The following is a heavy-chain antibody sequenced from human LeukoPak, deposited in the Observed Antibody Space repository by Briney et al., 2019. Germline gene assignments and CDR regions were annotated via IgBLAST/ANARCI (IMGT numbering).Heavy chain of an antibody. CDR3: ARDCKNYYDSSGYYIFDY. J-gene: IGHJ4*02. CDR1: GYSISSGYY. V-gene: IGHV4-38-2*02. Sequence: SETLSLTCTVSGYSISSGYYWGWIRQPPGKGLEWIGSIYHSGSTYYNPSLKSRVTISVDTSKNQFSLKLSSVTAADTAVYYCARDCKNYYDSSGYYIFDYWGQGTLVTVSS. D-gene: IGHD3-22*01. CDR2: IYHSGST.